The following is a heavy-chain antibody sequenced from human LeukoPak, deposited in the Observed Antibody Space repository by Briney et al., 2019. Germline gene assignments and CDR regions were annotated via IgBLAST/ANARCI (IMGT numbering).Heavy chain of an antibody. CDR2: IYSGGST. CDR3: AKGSRDSSGWYRDY. Sequence: PGGSLRLSCAASGFTVSSNYMSWVHQAPGKGLEWVSVIYSGGSTYYADSVKGRFTISRDNSKNTLYLQMNSLRAEDTAVYYCAKGSRDSSGWYRDYWGQGTLVTVSS. J-gene: IGHJ4*02. D-gene: IGHD6-19*01. V-gene: IGHV3-66*01. CDR1: GFTVSSNY.